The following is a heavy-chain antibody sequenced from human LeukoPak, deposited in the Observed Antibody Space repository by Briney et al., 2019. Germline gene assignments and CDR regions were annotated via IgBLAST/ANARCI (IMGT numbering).Heavy chain of an antibody. CDR2: ISGSGGST. CDR1: GFTFSSYA. Sequence: GGSLRLSCEASGFTFSSYAMSWVRQAPGQGLEWVSAISGSGGSTYYADSVKGRFTISRDNSKNTLYLQMNSLRAEDTAVYYCAKRASGWSHFDYWGQGTLVTVSS. J-gene: IGHJ4*02. V-gene: IGHV3-23*01. CDR3: AKRASGWSHFDY. D-gene: IGHD6-19*01.